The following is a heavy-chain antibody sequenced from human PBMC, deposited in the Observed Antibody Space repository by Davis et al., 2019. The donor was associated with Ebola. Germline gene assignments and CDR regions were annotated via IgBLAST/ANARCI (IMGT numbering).Heavy chain of an antibody. CDR1: GFTFSSYA. Sequence: GESLKISCAASGFTFSSYAMSWVRQAPGKGLEWVSAISGSGGSTYYADSVKGRFTISRDNSKNTLYLQMNSLRAEDTAVYYCAREEVVVIALCYFDYWGQGTLVTVSS. V-gene: IGHV3-23*01. J-gene: IGHJ4*02. D-gene: IGHD2-21*01. CDR2: ISGSGGST. CDR3: AREEVVVIALCYFDY.